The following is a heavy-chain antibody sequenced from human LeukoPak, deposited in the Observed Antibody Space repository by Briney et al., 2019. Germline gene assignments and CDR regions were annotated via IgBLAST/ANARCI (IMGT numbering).Heavy chain of an antibody. CDR3: AKSVQSIAGAGTYQGNWFDP. CDR2: ITGSGGST. V-gene: IGHV3-23*01. J-gene: IGHJ5*02. Sequence: GGSLRLSCAASGFTFSSYAMRWVRQAPGKGLEWVSAITGSGGSTYYADSVKGRFTISRDNSKNTLYLQMNSLRAEDTAVYYCAKSVQSIAGAGTYQGNWFDPWGQGTLVTVST. D-gene: IGHD6-19*01. CDR1: GFTFSSYA.